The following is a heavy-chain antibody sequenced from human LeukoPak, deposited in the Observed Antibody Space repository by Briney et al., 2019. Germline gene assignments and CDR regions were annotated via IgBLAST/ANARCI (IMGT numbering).Heavy chain of an antibody. J-gene: IGHJ4*02. D-gene: IGHD5-12*01. V-gene: IGHV4-4*07. Sequence: SSETLSLTCTVSGGSISSYNWNWIRQPAGKGLEWIGRIYSSGYTNYSPFLKSRVTMSVDTSKNQFSLRLSSVTAADTAVYYCAREQTVANTPYFFDYWGQGTLVTVSS. CDR3: AREQTVANTPYFFDY. CDR1: GGSISSYN. CDR2: IYSSGYT.